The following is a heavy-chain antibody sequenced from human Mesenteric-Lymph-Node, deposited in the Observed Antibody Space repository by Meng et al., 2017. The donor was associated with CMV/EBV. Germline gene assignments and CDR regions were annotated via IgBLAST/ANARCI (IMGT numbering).Heavy chain of an antibody. D-gene: IGHD3-3*01. Sequence: SETLSLTCTVSGGSISSYYWVWIRQSPGKGLEWIGTIYYSGSTYYNPSLKSRVTISVDTSNNQFSLKLTSVTAADTAVYYCASYVVRFLEWFPFDPWGQGTLVTVSS. CDR1: GGSISSYY. J-gene: IGHJ5*02. CDR2: IYYSGST. CDR3: ASYVVRFLEWFPFDP. V-gene: IGHV4-39*01.